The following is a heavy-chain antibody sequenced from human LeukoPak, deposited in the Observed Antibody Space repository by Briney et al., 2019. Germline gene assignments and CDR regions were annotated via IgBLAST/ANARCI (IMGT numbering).Heavy chain of an antibody. Sequence: SETLSLTRTVSGGSISSSPYWWSWIRQPPGKGLAWIGTIYFSGSTFYHPSLEGRVSISADRSKNQFSLKLASVTAADTAVYYCARRAYGTGFDFWGQGTVVTVSS. D-gene: IGHD3/OR15-3a*01. CDR1: GGSISSSPYW. CDR3: ARRAYGTGFDF. J-gene: IGHJ4*02. V-gene: IGHV4-39*01. CDR2: IYFSGST.